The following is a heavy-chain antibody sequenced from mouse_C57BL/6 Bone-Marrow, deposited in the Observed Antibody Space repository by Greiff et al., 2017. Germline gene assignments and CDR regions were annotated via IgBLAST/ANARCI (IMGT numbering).Heavy chain of an antibody. CDR3: ARAHYGSSPAWFAY. V-gene: IGHV7-3*01. CDR2: IRNKANGYTT. Sequence: DVKLVESGGGLVQPGGSLSLSCAASGFTFPDYYMSWVRQPPGTALAWLGFIRNKANGYTTEYSASVKVRFTISRDNSQSILYLQMNALRAEDSATYYCARAHYGSSPAWFAYWGQGTLGTVSA. D-gene: IGHD1-1*01. CDR1: GFTFPDYY. J-gene: IGHJ3*01.